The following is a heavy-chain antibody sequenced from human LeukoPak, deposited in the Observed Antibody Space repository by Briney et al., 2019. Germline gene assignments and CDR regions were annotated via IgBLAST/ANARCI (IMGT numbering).Heavy chain of an antibody. J-gene: IGHJ4*02. Sequence: GGSLRLSCAASGFTFSSYGMHWVRQAPGKGLEWVAVISYDGSNKYYADSVKGRFTISRDNSKNTLYLQMNSLRAEDTAVYYCAKEQRSDTVFDYWGRGTLVTVSS. V-gene: IGHV3-30*18. CDR1: GFTFSSYG. D-gene: IGHD1-1*01. CDR2: ISYDGSNK. CDR3: AKEQRSDTVFDY.